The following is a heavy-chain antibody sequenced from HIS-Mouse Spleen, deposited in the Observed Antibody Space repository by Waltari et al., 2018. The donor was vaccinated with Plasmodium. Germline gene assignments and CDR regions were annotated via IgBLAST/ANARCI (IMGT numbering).Heavy chain of an antibody. J-gene: IGHJ1*01. CDR2: INPNSGGT. Sequence: QVQLVQSGAEVKKPGASVKVSCTASGYTFTGYYMHWVRQDPGQGLEWMGWINPNSGGTNYAQKFQGRVTMTRDTSISTAYMELSRLRSDDTAVYYCARVLGYKAAAGTFVEYFQHWGQGTLVTVSS. CDR1: GYTFTGYY. CDR3: ARVLGYKAAAGTFVEYFQH. D-gene: IGHD6-13*01. V-gene: IGHV1-2*02.